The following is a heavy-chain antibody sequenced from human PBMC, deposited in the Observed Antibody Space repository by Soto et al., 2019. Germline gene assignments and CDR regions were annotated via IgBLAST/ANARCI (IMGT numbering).Heavy chain of an antibody. J-gene: IGHJ3*02. V-gene: IGHV1-18*01. CDR1: GYTFTSYG. CDR3: AREDYDSLTGYSYDAFDI. CDR2: ISAYNGNT. D-gene: IGHD3-9*01. Sequence: ASVKVSCKASGYTFTSYGISWVRQAPGQGLEWMGWISAYNGNTNYAQKLQGRVTMTTDTSTTTAYMELRSLRSDDTAVYYCAREDYDSLTGYSYDAFDIWGQGTMVTVSS.